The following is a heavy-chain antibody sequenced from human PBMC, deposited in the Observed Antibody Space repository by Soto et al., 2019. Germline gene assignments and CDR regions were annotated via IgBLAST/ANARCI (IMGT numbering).Heavy chain of an antibody. CDR3: AKPRVRVGPPRIANYFDY. Sequence: VGSLRLSCAASGFTFSSYAMSWVRQAPGKGLEWVSAISGSGGSTYYADSVKGRFTISRDNSKNTLYLQMNSLRAEDTAVYYCAKPRVRVGPPRIANYFDYWGQGTLVTVSS. V-gene: IGHV3-23*01. CDR2: ISGSGGST. CDR1: GFTFSSYA. J-gene: IGHJ4*02. D-gene: IGHD2-15*01.